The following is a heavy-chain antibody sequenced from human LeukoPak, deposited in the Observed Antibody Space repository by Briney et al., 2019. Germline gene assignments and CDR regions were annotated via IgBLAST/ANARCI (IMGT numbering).Heavy chain of an antibody. V-gene: IGHV4-59*01. CDR3: AGVLWFGEGLPRFDP. J-gene: IGHJ5*02. CDR2: IYYSGST. CDR1: GGSISSYY. Sequence: SETLSLTCTVSGGSISSYYWSWIRQPPGKGLEWIGYIYYSGSTNYNPSLKSRVTISVDTSKNQFSLKLSSVTAADTAVYYCAGVLWFGEGLPRFDPWGQGTLVTVSS. D-gene: IGHD3-10*01.